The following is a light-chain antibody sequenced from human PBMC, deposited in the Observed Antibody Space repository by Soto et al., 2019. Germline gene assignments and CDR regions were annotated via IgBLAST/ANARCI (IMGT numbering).Light chain of an antibody. Sequence: QSVLTQPPSVSAAPGQRVTISCSGSSSNIGGNSVSWYQQLPWTAPKLLLYDDNKRPSVIPDRFSGSKSGTSATLGITGFQTGDEADYYCGSWDSSLSAYVFGTGTKVTVL. CDR1: SSNIGGNS. CDR3: GSWDSSLSAYV. CDR2: DDN. J-gene: IGLJ1*01. V-gene: IGLV1-51*01.